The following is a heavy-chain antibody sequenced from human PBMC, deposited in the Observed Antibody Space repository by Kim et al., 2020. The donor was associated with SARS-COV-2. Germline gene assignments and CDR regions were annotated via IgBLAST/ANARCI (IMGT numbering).Heavy chain of an antibody. CDR3: TTLLRYFDWLAVKYYYYGMDV. D-gene: IGHD3-9*01. CDR1: GFTFSNAW. J-gene: IGHJ6*02. V-gene: IGHV3-15*01. Sequence: GGSLRLSCAASGFTFSNAWMSWVRQAPGKGLEWVGRIKSKTDGGATDYAAPVTGRFTISRDDSKNTLYLQMNSVKTEDTAVYYCTTLLRYFDWLAVKYYYYGMDVWGQGTTVTVSS. CDR2: IKSKTDGGAT.